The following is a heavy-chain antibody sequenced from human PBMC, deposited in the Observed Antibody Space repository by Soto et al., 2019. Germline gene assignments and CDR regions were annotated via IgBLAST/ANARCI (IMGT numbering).Heavy chain of an antibody. CDR2: IYYSGST. V-gene: IGHV4-61*01. J-gene: IGHJ4*02. D-gene: IGHD5-18*01. CDR1: GGSVSSGSYY. Sequence: QVQLQESGPGLVKPSETLSLTCTVSGGSVSSGSYYWRWIRQPPGEGLEWIGYIYYSGSTNYNPPLKSRVTISVDTSKNQFSLKLSSVTAADTAVYYCARVLRTAMVTDPFYDYWGQGTLVTVSS. CDR3: ARVLRTAMVTDPFYDY.